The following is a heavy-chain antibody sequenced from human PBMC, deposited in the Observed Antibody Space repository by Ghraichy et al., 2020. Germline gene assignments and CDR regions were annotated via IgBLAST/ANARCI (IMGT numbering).Heavy chain of an antibody. D-gene: IGHD2-15*01. Sequence: GGSLRLSCAASGFTFSSYAMSWVRQAPGKGLEWVSGITGSGGGTSYADSVKGRFTISRDNSKNTLYLQMNSLKGEDTAIYYCAKGTLASSSGGTWYPFDYWGQGTLVTVSS. J-gene: IGHJ4*02. CDR3: AKGTLASSSGGTWYPFDY. V-gene: IGHV3-23*01. CDR2: ITGSGGGT. CDR1: GFTFSSYA.